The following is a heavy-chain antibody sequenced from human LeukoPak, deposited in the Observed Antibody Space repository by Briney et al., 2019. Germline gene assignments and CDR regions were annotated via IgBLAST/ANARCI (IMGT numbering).Heavy chain of an antibody. CDR3: WRARIPFAVVIPCYY. CDR2: IIPLFGTA. J-gene: IGHJ4*02. V-gene: IGHV1-69*13. D-gene: IGHD3-3*01. Sequence: SVKVSCKASGGTFSNYAISWVRQAPGQGLEWMGRIIPLFGTANYAQRFQGRVTITADESTSTAYMALSSLRTEDTAIYYFWRARIPFAVVIPCYYSGQGRLVTVSS. CDR1: GGTFSNYA.